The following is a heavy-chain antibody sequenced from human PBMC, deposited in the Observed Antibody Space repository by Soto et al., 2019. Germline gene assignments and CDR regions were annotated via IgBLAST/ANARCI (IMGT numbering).Heavy chain of an antibody. CDR2: INSDGSST. V-gene: IGHV3-74*01. D-gene: IGHD1-26*01. CDR3: ARDPMGATSY. CDR1: GFTISSYW. Sequence: PVVSRRLSCAASGFTISSYWMHWVRQAPGKGLVWVSRINSDGSSTSYADSVKGRFTISRDNAKNTLFLQMNSLRAEDTAMYYCARDPMGATSYWGQGIVVTVSS. J-gene: IGHJ4*02.